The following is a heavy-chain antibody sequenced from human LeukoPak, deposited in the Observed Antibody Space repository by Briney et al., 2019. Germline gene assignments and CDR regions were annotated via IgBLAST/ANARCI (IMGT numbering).Heavy chain of an antibody. J-gene: IGHJ4*02. D-gene: IGHD3-10*01. CDR2: VYYSGST. Sequence: PSETLSLTCTVSGDSISTYYWSWIRQPPGKGLEWIGYVYYSGSTNYNPSLKSRVTISEDTSKKQFSLKLSSLTAADTAVYYCARDGGMLRGLIDSWGQGTLVTVSS. CDR3: ARDGGMLRGLIDS. CDR1: GDSISTYY. V-gene: IGHV4-59*01.